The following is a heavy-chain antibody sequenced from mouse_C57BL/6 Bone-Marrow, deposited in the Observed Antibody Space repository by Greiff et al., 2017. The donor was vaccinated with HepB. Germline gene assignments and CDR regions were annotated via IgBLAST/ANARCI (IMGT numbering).Heavy chain of an antibody. D-gene: IGHD2-10*01. Sequence: QVQLQRSGPGLVQPSQSLSITCTVSGFSLTSYGVHWVRQSPGKGLEWLGVIWSGGSTDYNAAFISRLSISKDNSKSQVFFKMNSLQADDTAIYYCARAYYGNYVGYWGQGTTLTVSS. CDR3: ARAYYGNYVGY. CDR1: GFSLTSYG. V-gene: IGHV2-2*01. J-gene: IGHJ2*01. CDR2: IWSGGST.